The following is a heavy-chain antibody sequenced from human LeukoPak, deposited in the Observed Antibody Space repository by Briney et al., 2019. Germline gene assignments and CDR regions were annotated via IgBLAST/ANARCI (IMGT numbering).Heavy chain of an antibody. CDR2: IIPILGIA. J-gene: IGHJ4*02. CDR1: GGTFSSYT. D-gene: IGHD5-24*01. Sequence: GASVKVSCKASGGTFSSYTISWVLQAPGQGLEWMGRIIPILGIANYAQKFQGRVTITADKSTSTAYMELSSLRSEDTAVYYCARAHGGDGYIFWGQGTLVTVSS. CDR3: ARAHGGDGYIF. V-gene: IGHV1-69*02.